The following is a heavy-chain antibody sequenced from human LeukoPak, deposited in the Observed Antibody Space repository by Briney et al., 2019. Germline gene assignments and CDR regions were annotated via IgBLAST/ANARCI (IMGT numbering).Heavy chain of an antibody. Sequence: GGSLTLSCAASGFTLSTNAMASVRQAPGKGLGLVATIDRDANTHYADSVRGRITISRDNSKITVSLQMSSLRAEDTAIYDCGKDIRLWSFDSWGQGILVTVSS. CDR3: GKDIRLWSFDS. CDR1: GFTLSTNA. D-gene: IGHD2-2*02. J-gene: IGHJ4*02. V-gene: IGHV3-23*01. CDR2: IDRDANT.